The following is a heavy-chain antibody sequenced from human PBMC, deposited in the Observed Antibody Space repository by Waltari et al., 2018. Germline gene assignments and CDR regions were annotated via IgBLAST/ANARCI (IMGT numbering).Heavy chain of an antibody. CDR3: ARDGWTGTRGYYYMDV. CDR2: INAGNGNT. V-gene: IGHV1-3*03. J-gene: IGHJ6*03. D-gene: IGHD1-1*01. CDR1: GYNFTSYA. Sequence: QVQLVQSGAEVKKPGASVKVSSKASGYNFTSYAMHWVSQAPGQRLEWMGWINAGNGNTKYSQEFQGRVTITRDTSASTAYMELSSLRSEDMAVYYCARDGWTGTRGYYYMDVWGKGTTVTVSS.